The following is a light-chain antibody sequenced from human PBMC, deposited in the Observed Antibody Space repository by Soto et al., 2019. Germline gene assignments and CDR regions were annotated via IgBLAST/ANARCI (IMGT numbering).Light chain of an antibody. CDR2: KAS. CDR1: QSISSW. Sequence: DIQMTQSPSTLSASVGDRVTITCRASQSISSWLAWYQQKPGKAPNLLIYKASSLESGVPSRFSGSGSGTEFTLTISSLQPDDFATYYCQQYESYSVNFGQRTRLEIK. CDR3: QQYESYSVN. J-gene: IGKJ5*01. V-gene: IGKV1-5*03.